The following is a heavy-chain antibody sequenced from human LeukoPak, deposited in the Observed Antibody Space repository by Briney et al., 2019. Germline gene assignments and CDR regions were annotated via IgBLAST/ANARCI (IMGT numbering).Heavy chain of an antibody. V-gene: IGHV4-59*01. J-gene: IGHJ4*02. D-gene: IGHD2-2*03. CDR3: ARETSTAGYSY. CDR2: IFCSGST. CDR1: GGSIRSYW. Sequence: PSETLRLSCSVSGGSIRSYWWSWIRQPPGKGLEWIGYIFCSGSTNYNPSLQSRVTISKDTSTNQFSLKLTSLTAADTAMYYCARETSTAGYSYWGQGTLVTVSS.